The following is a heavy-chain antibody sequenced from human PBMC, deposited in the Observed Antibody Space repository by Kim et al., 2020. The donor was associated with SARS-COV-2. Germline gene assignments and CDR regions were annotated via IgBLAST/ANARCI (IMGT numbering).Heavy chain of an antibody. CDR2: IYPGDSDT. J-gene: IGHJ2*01. CDR1: GYSFTSYW. D-gene: IGHD3-22*01. V-gene: IGHV5-51*01. CDR3: ARPLQYYYDSSGLRDPHWYFDL. Sequence: GESLKISCKGSGYSFTSYWIGWVRQMPGKGLEWMGIIYPGDSDTRYSPSFQGQVTISADKSISTAYLQWSSLKASDTAMYYCARPLQYYYDSSGLRDPHWYFDLWGRGTLVTVSS.